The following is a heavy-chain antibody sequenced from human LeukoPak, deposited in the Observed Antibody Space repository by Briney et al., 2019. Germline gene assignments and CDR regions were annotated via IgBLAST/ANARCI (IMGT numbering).Heavy chain of an antibody. J-gene: IGHJ4*02. CDR2: ISAYNGNT. CDR3: ARDDLDCSGGTCYTDDY. D-gene: IGHD2-15*01. CDR1: GYTFNSYG. Sequence: ASVKVSCKASGYTFNSYGISWVRQAPGQGLERMGWISAYNGNTNYAQKFQGRVTMTTDTSTSTAYMELRSLRSDDTAFYYCARDDLDCSGGTCYTDDYWGQGTLVTVSS. V-gene: IGHV1-18*01.